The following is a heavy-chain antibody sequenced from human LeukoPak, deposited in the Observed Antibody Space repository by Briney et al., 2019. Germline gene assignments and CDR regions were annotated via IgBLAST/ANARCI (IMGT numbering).Heavy chain of an antibody. V-gene: IGHV5-51*01. CDR2: IYPGDSDT. CDR3: VRLLSIAARPDGGDY. CDR1: GYSFTSYW. D-gene: IGHD6-6*01. J-gene: IGHJ4*02. Sequence: GESLKISCKGSGYSFTSYWIGWVRQMPGKGLEWMGIIYPGDSDTRYSPSFQGQVTISADKSISTAYLQWSSLKASDTAMYYCVRLLSIAARPDGGDYWGQGTLVTVSS.